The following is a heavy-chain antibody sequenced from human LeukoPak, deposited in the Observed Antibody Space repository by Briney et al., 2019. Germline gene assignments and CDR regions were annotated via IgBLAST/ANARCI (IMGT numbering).Heavy chain of an antibody. CDR1: GYTFTTYD. J-gene: IGHJ4*02. Sequence: ASVKVSCTASGYTFTTYDINWVRQATGQGLEWMGWMNPNSGNTGYAQKFQGRVTITRNTSISTAYMELSSLRSEDTAVYYCARGGFWSGYSVWGQGTLVTVSS. CDR2: MNPNSGNT. V-gene: IGHV1-8*03. CDR3: ARGGFWSGYSV. D-gene: IGHD3-3*01.